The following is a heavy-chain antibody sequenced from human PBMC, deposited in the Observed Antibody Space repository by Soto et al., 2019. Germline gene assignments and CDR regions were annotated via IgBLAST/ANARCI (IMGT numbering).Heavy chain of an antibody. CDR3: EGTGMVTRTAFDI. J-gene: IGHJ3*02. CDR1: GGAFSSYT. CDR2: NIPILGIA. Sequence: QVQLVQSGAEVKKPGSSVKVSCQASGGAFSSYTISWVRQAPGQGLEWMGRNIPILGIANYAQKFQGRVTICADKPTSTAYMELSSLRSDDTAVYYCEGTGMVTRTAFDIWGQGTMVTVSS. D-gene: IGHD2-21*02. V-gene: IGHV1-69*02.